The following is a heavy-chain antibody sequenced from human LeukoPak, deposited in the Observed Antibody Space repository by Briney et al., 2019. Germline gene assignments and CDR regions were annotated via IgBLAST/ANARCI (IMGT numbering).Heavy chain of an antibody. CDR2: IWYDGSNK. D-gene: IGHD6-6*01. CDR1: GFTFGSYG. CDR3: ARSVQYSSPLDY. V-gene: IGHV3-33*01. Sequence: GGSLRLSCAASGFTFGSYGMHWVRQAPGKGLEWVAVIWYDGSNKYYADSVKGRFTISRDNSKNTLYLQMNSLRAEDTAVYYCARSVQYSSPLDYWGQGTLVTVSS. J-gene: IGHJ4*02.